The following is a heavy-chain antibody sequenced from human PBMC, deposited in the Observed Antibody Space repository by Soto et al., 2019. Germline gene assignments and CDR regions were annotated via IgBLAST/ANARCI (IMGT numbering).Heavy chain of an antibody. CDR2: ISYDGSNK. D-gene: IGHD6-6*01. CDR3: ARDYRQLRPEYFQH. V-gene: IGHV3-30*04. Sequence: GGSLRLSCAASGFTFSSYAMHWVRQAPGKGLEWVEVISYDGSNKYYADTVKGRFTISRDNSKNTLYLQMNSLRAEDTAVYYCARDYRQLRPEYFQHWGQGTLVTVSS. CDR1: GFTFSSYA. J-gene: IGHJ1*01.